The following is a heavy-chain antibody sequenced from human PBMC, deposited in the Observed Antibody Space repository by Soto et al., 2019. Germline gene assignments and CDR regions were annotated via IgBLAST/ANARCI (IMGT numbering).Heavy chain of an antibody. CDR1: GGSFSGYY. Sequence: SETLSLTCAVYGGSFSGYYWSWIRQPPGKGLEWIGEINHSGSTNYNPSLKSRVTISVDTSKNQFSLKLSSVTAADTAVYYCARGLRYSSSWPPRGHWFDPWGQGTLVTVS. V-gene: IGHV4-34*01. D-gene: IGHD6-13*01. CDR2: INHSGST. CDR3: ARGLRYSSSWPPRGHWFDP. J-gene: IGHJ5*02.